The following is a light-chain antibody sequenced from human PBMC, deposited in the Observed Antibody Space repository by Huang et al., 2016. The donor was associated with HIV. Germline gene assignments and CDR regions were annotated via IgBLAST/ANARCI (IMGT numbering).Light chain of an antibody. CDR2: GAS. CDR1: QSVSSN. CDR3: QQYNNWPRT. Sequence: EVVMTQSPATLSVSPGERATLSCRASQSVSSNLAGYQQKVGQAPRLLIYGASIRATGIPARVSGSGAGTEFTRTISSLQSEDFAVYYCQQYNNWPRTFGQGTKVEIK. J-gene: IGKJ1*01. V-gene: IGKV3-15*01.